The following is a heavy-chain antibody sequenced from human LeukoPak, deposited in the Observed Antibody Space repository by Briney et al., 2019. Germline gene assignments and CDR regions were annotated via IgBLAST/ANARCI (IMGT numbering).Heavy chain of an antibody. CDR2: IYSGGST. V-gene: IGHV3-53*01. CDR3: ARRNRFDP. Sequence: LSGGSLRLSCAASGFTVSSNYMSWVRQAPGKGLEWVSVIYSGGSTYYADSVKGRFTFSRDNSKNTLYLQMNSLRAEDTAVYYCARRNRFDPWGQGTLVTVSS. CDR1: GFTVSSNY. J-gene: IGHJ5*02.